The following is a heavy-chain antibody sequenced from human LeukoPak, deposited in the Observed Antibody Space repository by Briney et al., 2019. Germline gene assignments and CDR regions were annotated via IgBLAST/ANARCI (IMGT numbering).Heavy chain of an antibody. J-gene: IGHJ4*02. CDR2: ISSSNSYI. CDR1: GFTFSSYS. D-gene: IGHD4-23*01. V-gene: IGHV3-21*01. CDR3: ARVIRWHKVGDY. Sequence: GGSLRLSCAASGFTFSSYSMNWVRQAPGKGLEWVSSISSSNSYIYYADSVKGRFTISRGNAKNSLYLQMNSLRAEDTAVYYCARVIRWHKVGDYWGQGTLVTVSS.